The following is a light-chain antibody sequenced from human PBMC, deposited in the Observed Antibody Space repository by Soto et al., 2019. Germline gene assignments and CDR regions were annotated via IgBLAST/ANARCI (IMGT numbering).Light chain of an antibody. CDR3: CSYAGSFTVV. CDR1: SCDVGNYNY. Sequence: QSALTQPHSVSGSPGQSVTISCTGTSCDVGNYNYVSWYQQHPGKAPKLMIYDVNKRPSGVPDRFSGSKSGDTASLAISGLQAEDGADYYCCSYAGSFTVVFGGGTKLTVL. J-gene: IGLJ2*01. V-gene: IGLV2-11*01. CDR2: DVN.